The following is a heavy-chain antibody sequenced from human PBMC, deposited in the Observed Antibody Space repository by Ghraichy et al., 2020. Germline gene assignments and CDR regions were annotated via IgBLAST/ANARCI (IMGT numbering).Heavy chain of an antibody. D-gene: IGHD3-3*01. CDR1: GYTFTSYG. Sequence: ASVKVSCKASGYTFTSYGISWVRQAPGQGLEWMGWINAYNGNTNYAQKLQGRVTMTTDTSTSTAYMELRSLRSDDTAVYYCARASSSYDFWCGYPYPDAFDIWGQGTLVTVSS. V-gene: IGHV1-18*01. CDR2: INAYNGNT. J-gene: IGHJ3*02. CDR3: ARASSSYDFWCGYPYPDAFDI.